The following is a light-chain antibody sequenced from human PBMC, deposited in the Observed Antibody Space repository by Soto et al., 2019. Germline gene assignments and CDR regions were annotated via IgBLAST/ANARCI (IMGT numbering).Light chain of an antibody. Sequence: EIVLTQSPGTLSLSPGERATLSCRASQSVSSSYLAWYQQKPGQAPRLLIYGASSRATGIPDRFSGSGSETDFPLTISRLEPEDVAVYYCQQYDSSLGLTFGGGPKVEIK. J-gene: IGKJ4*01. CDR3: QQYDSSLGLT. V-gene: IGKV3-20*01. CDR2: GAS. CDR1: QSVSSSY.